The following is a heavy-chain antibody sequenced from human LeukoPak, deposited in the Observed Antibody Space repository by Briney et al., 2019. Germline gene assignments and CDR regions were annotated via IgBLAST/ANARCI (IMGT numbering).Heavy chain of an antibody. D-gene: IGHD3-16*02. CDR2: IRYDGSNK. CDR3: TTDSGVIAYSYFDY. Sequence: GGSLRLSCAASGFTFSSYGMHWVRQAPGKGLEWVAFIRYDGSNKYYADSVKGRFTISRDNSKNTLYLQMNSLKTEDTAVYYCTTDSGVIAYSYFDYWGQGTLVTVSS. J-gene: IGHJ4*02. CDR1: GFTFSSYG. V-gene: IGHV3-30*02.